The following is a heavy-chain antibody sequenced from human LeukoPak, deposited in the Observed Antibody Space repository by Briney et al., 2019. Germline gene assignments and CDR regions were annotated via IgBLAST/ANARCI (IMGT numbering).Heavy chain of an antibody. V-gene: IGHV5-51*01. CDR1: GYSFTSYW. D-gene: IGHD3-22*01. CDR2: IYPGDSDT. Sequence: GGSLKISCQGSGYSFTSYWIGWVRQMPGKGLEWMGIIYPGDSDTRYSPSFQGQVTISADKSISTAYLQWSSLKASDTAMYYCARTYYYDSSGPNWFDPWGQGTLVTVSS. J-gene: IGHJ5*02. CDR3: ARTYYYDSSGPNWFDP.